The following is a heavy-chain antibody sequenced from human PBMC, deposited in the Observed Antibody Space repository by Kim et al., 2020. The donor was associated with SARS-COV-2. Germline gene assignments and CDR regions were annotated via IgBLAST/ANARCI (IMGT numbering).Heavy chain of an antibody. CDR2: ISSSSSYI. CDR1: GFTFSSYS. V-gene: IGHV3-21*01. Sequence: GGSLRLSCAASGFTFSSYSMNWVRQAPGKGLEWVSSISSSSSYIYYADSVKGRCTISRDNAKNSLFLQMNSRRAEDTAGDYCARFDILIYWGQGTLVTVS. D-gene: IGHD3-9*01. CDR3: ARFDILIY. J-gene: IGHJ4*02.